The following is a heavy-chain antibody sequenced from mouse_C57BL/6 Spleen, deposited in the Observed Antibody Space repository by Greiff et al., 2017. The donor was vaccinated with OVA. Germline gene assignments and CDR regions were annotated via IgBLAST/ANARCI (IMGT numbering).Heavy chain of an antibody. J-gene: IGHJ2*01. CDR2: IYPGDGDT. CDR3: ARGAVVDVYFDY. CDR1: GYAFSSYW. V-gene: IGHV1-80*01. Sequence: VQLQQSGAELVKPGASVKISCKASGYAFSSYWMNWVKQRPGKGLEWIGQIYPGDGDTNYNGKFKGKATLTADKSSSTAYMQLSSLTSEDSAVYFCARGAVVDVYFDYWGQGTTLTVSS. D-gene: IGHD1-1*01.